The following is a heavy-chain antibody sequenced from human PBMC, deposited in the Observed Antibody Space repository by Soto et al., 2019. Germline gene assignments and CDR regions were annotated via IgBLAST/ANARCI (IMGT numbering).Heavy chain of an antibody. Sequence: SETLSLTCTVSGGSISSGDYYWSWIRQPPGKGLEWIGYIYYSGSTYYNPSLKSRVTISVDTSKNQFSLKLSSVTAADTAVYYCARDSRVDSGGYTQTNWFDPWGQGTLVTVSS. CDR2: IYYSGST. D-gene: IGHD3-22*01. J-gene: IGHJ5*02. CDR1: GGSISSGDYY. V-gene: IGHV4-30-4*01. CDR3: ARDSRVDSGGYTQTNWFDP.